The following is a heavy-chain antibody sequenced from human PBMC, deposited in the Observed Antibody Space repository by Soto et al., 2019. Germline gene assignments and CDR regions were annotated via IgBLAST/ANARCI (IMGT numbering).Heavy chain of an antibody. CDR3: ARQGRNTKIVLVKHYAADF. J-gene: IGHJ6*02. V-gene: IGHV4-39*01. D-gene: IGHD3-22*01. CDR2: IYYDGTT. Sequence: SETLSLTSTVSSGSISSTSYYWSWIRKPPGKGLEWIGAIYYDGTTYYTESLKSRVSISVDTSKNQFSLKVNSVTAADTAVYFCARQGRNTKIVLVKHYAADFWGQGTAVTGSS. CDR1: SGSISSTSYY.